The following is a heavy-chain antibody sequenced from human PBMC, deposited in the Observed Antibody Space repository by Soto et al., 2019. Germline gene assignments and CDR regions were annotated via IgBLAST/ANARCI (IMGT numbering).Heavy chain of an antibody. J-gene: IGHJ5*02. V-gene: IGHV3-30*18. Sequence: GGSLRLSCAASGFTFSSYGMHWVRQAPGKGLEWVAVISYDGSNKYYADSVKGRFTISRDNSKNTLYLQMNSLRAEDTAVYYCAKDIGEYSIHNWFDPWGQGTLVTVSS. D-gene: IGHD3-3*01. CDR3: AKDIGEYSIHNWFDP. CDR2: ISYDGSNK. CDR1: GFTFSSYG.